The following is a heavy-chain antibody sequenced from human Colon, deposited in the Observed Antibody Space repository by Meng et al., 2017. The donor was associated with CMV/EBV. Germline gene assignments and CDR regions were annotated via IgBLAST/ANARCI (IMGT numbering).Heavy chain of an antibody. CDR1: VYTFTANQ. V-gene: IGHV1-2*02. CDR2: IYPQDGRT. D-gene: IGHD6-13*01. CDR3: VRESWYFDF. Sequence: HEQLVPAGTEVKEPRASVNVSFKTPVYTFTANQLCGARPPAGEGVGVIGFIYPQDGRTYFAQKFQDRVTFTRDTSITTSYMELSGLTSDDTAIYYCVRESWYFDFWGEGTLVTVSS. J-gene: IGHJ4*02.